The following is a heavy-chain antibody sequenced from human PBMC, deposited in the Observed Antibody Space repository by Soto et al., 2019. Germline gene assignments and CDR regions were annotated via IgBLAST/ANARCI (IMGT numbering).Heavy chain of an antibody. Sequence: PSETLSLTCTVSGGSISGYYWSWIRQPAGKGLEWIGRIYTSGSTNYNPSLKSRVTMSVDTSKNQFSLKLSSVTAADTAVYYCARMDYYDSSGYGLFDYWGQGTLVTVSS. D-gene: IGHD3-22*01. J-gene: IGHJ4*02. CDR2: IYTSGST. CDR3: ARMDYYDSSGYGLFDY. CDR1: GGSISGYY. V-gene: IGHV4-4*07.